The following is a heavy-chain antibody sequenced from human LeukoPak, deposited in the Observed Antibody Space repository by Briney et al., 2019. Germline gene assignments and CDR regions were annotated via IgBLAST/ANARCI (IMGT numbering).Heavy chain of an antibody. J-gene: IGHJ3*02. V-gene: IGHV5-51*01. CDR1: GFSFTTYW. D-gene: IGHD6-13*01. CDR3: ARPNLMAASSNDAFDI. Sequence: PGESLKISCQGSGFSFTTYWIGWVRQMPGKGLEWMGIIYPGDSNTKYSPSFQGQVTISADKSISTAYLQWRSLKASDTAMYYCARPNLMAASSNDAFDIWGQGTMVTVSS. CDR2: IYPGDSNT.